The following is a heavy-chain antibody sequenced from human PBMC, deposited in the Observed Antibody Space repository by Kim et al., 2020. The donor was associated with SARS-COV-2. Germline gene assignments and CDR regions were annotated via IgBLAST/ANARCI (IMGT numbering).Heavy chain of an antibody. J-gene: IGHJ4*02. Sequence: SETLSLTCTVSGGSISSGGYYWSWIRQHPGKGLEWIGYIYYSGSTYYNPSLKSRVTISVDTSKNQFSLKLSSVTAADTAVYYCARNNMITFGGVIVLDYWGQGTLVTVSS. CDR2: IYYSGST. CDR3: ARNNMITFGGVIVLDY. V-gene: IGHV4-31*03. CDR1: GGSISSGGYY. D-gene: IGHD3-16*02.